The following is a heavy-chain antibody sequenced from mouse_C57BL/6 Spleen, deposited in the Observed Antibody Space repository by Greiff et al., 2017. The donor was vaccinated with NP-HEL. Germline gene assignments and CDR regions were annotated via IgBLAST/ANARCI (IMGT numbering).Heavy chain of an antibody. CDR3: ARSSTVELDFDV. CDR2: IDPSDSET. CDR1: GYTFTSYW. J-gene: IGHJ1*03. D-gene: IGHD1-1*01. Sequence: QVQLQQPGAELVRPGSSVKLSCKASGYTFTSYWMHWVKQRPIQGLEWIGKIDPSDSETHYNQKFKDKATLTVDKSSSTAYMQLSSLTSEDSAVYYCARSSTVELDFDVWGTGTTVTVSS. V-gene: IGHV1-52*01.